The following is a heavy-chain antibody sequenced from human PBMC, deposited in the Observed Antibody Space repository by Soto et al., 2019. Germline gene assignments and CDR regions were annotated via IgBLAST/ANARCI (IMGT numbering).Heavy chain of an antibody. J-gene: IGHJ2*01. Sequence: LQLQESGPGLVKPSETLSLTCTVSNGSISSRYYWGWLRQTPGKGLEWIASIYYVGSTYYSPSLESRVTISVDTSNNQFSLRLNSVTAAGTAVYYCARTAVATHWYFDLWGRGTLVT. CDR1: NGSISSRYY. V-gene: IGHV4-39*01. CDR2: IYYVGST. CDR3: ARTAVATHWYFDL. D-gene: IGHD6-19*01.